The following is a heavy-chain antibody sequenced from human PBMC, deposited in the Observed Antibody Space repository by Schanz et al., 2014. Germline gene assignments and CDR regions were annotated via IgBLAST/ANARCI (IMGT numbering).Heavy chain of an antibody. V-gene: IGHV3-30-3*01. CDR1: GFTFFGSFA. D-gene: IGHD3-10*01. Sequence: LQLLESGGGLGQPGGSLRLSCAASGFTFFGSFAMRWVRQAPGKGLEWAALISHDGNNKHYVDSVEGRFTISRDNSKSMLFLEMSSLRVEDTAVYYCVREENYPSFLGYYYYMDVWGKGTSVTVSS. CDR3: VREENYPSFLGYYYYMDV. J-gene: IGHJ6*03. CDR2: ISHDGNNK.